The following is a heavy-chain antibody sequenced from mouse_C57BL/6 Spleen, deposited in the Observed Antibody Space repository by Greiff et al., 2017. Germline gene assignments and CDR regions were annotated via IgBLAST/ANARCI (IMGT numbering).Heavy chain of an antibody. CDR3: GAGGAMDY. D-gene: IGHD4-1*01. V-gene: IGHV10-3*01. J-gene: IGHJ4*01. CDR2: ISSKSSNYAT. CDR1: GFTFNTYA. Sequence: EVQLVESGGGLVQPKGSLKLSCAASGFTFNTYAMHWVRQAPGKGLEWVARISSKSSNYATYYADSVKDRFTISRDDSQSMLYLQMNNLKTEDTAMYYCGAGGAMDYWGQGTSVTVSS.